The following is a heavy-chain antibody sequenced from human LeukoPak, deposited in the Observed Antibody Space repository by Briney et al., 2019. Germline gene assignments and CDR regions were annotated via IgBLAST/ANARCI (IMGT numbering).Heavy chain of an antibody. Sequence: GASVKVSCKASGYTFTSYGISWVRQAPGQGREWMGWISAYNGNTNNAQKFQGRVTMTTDTSTSTAYMELRSLRSDDTAVYYCAREWYTGYADYWGQGTLVTVSS. CDR2: ISAYNGNT. V-gene: IGHV1-18*01. D-gene: IGHD3-9*01. CDR3: AREWYTGYADY. J-gene: IGHJ4*02. CDR1: GYTFTSYG.